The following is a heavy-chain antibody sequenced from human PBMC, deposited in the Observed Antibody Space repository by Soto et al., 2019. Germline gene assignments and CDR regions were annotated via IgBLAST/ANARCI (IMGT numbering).Heavy chain of an antibody. Sequence: ASVKVSCKASGYTLTTYSMHWVRQAPGQRLEWMGWMNPLNGDTKYSQRFQGRLTIIRDTSASTAYMEMSSLRSEDTAIYYCARGNSGAFDIWGQGTMVTVSS. CDR1: GYTLTTYS. CDR3: ARGNSGAFDI. J-gene: IGHJ3*02. V-gene: IGHV1-3*01. D-gene: IGHD6-19*01. CDR2: MNPLNGDT.